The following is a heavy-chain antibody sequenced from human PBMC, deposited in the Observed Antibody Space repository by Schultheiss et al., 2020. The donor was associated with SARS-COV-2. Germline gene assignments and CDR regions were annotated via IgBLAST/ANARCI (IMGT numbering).Heavy chain of an antibody. J-gene: IGHJ4*02. CDR3: ASSSTWSHPDHVSY. Sequence: ASAKVSCKASGYTFTSYGISWVRQAPGQGLEWMGWISAYNGNTNYAQKLQGRVTMTTDTSTSTAYMELRSLRSEDTAVYYCASSSTWSHPDHVSYWGQGTLVTVSS. CDR1: GYTFTSYG. V-gene: IGHV1-18*01. D-gene: IGHD6-13*01. CDR2: ISAYNGNT.